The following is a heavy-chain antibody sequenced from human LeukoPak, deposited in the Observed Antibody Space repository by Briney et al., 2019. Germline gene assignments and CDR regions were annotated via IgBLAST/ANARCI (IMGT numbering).Heavy chain of an antibody. CDR1: GGYIRPLSNSTYY. Sequence: KLADTLSLTCCVCGGYIRPLSNSTYYCGWVRQAPGKGLEWIGSFFYGENTHYNPFLKSRATLSVDASNNQFSLKLTSGTAADAAVYFCARQLPTAAADTRGYFDYWGQGTVVTVSS. V-gene: IGHV4-39*01. CDR2: FFYGENT. D-gene: IGHD6-25*01. J-gene: IGHJ4*02. CDR3: ARQLPTAAADTRGYFDY.